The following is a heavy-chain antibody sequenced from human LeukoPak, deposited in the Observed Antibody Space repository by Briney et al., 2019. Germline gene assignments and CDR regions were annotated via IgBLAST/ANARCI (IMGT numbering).Heavy chain of an antibody. CDR1: GFTFSSYA. CDR2: ISYDGSNK. D-gene: IGHD6-13*01. J-gene: IGHJ4*02. Sequence: PGGSLRLSCAASGFTFSSYAMHWVRQAPGKGLEWVAVISYDGSNKYYADSVKGRFTISRDNSKNTLYLQMNSLRAEDTAVYYCAREGGSWYFDYWGQGTLVTVSS. V-gene: IGHV3-30-3*01. CDR3: AREGGSWYFDY.